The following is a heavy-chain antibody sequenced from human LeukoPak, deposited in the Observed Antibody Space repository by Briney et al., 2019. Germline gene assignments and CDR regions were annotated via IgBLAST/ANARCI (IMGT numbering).Heavy chain of an antibody. V-gene: IGHV4-34*01. J-gene: IGHJ4*02. D-gene: IGHD3-10*01. CDR1: GGSFSGYY. Sequence: SETLCLTCAVYGGSFSGYYWSWIRQPPGKGLEWIGEINHSGSTNYNPSLKSPVTISVDTSKNQFSLKLTSVTAADTAVYYCARAYYYGSGSYGLDYWGEGTLVTVPS. CDR3: ARAYYYGSGSYGLDY. CDR2: INHSGST.